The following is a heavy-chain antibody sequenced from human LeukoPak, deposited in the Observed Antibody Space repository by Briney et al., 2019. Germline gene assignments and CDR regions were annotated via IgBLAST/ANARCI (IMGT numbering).Heavy chain of an antibody. D-gene: IGHD2-15*01. CDR2: ISAYNGNT. V-gene: IGHV1-18*01. J-gene: IGHJ5*02. CDR1: GYTFTNYG. Sequence: ASVKVSCKTSGYTFTNYGISWVRQAPGQRLEWMGWISAYNGNTNYAQRLQGRVTMTTDTSTSTAYMELRSLRSDDTAVYYCGRLGYCSGSSCPTSYYSWFDPWGQGTLVTVSS. CDR3: GRLGYCSGSSCPTSYYSWFDP.